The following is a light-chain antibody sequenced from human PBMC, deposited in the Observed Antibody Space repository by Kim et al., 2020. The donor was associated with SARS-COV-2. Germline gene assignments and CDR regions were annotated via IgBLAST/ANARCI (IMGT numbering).Light chain of an antibody. CDR3: QQYNSYRGT. J-gene: IGKJ4*01. CDR1: QSISSW. V-gene: IGKV1-5*01. CDR2: DAS. Sequence: DIQMTQSPSTLSASVGDRVTITCRASQSISSWLAWYQQKPGKAPKLLIYDASSLESGVPSRFSGSGSGTEFTLTISSLQPDDFATYYCQQYNSYRGTFGGGTKVDIK.